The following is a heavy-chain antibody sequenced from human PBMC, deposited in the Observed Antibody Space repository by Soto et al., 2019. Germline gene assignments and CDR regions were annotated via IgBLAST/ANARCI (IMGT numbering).Heavy chain of an antibody. CDR1: GFRFSDSG. J-gene: IGHJ4*02. Sequence: QVQLVESGGGVVQPGRSLRRSCAASGFRFSDSGMHWIRQAPGKGLEWAAFISYDGNHKFYAESVKGRFTISRDNFKNTVYLQMNSLRSDDTALYYCSNTDYGDYGWDYWGQGTLVTVSS. CDR2: ISYDGNHK. V-gene: IGHV3-30*18. D-gene: IGHD4-17*01. CDR3: SNTDYGDYGWDY.